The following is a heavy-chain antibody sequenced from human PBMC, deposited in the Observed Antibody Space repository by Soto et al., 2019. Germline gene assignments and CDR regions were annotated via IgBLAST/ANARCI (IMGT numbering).Heavy chain of an antibody. CDR1: GSTFSSYA. D-gene: IGHD3-3*01. CDR2: ISYDGSNK. V-gene: IGHV3-30-3*01. Sequence: GGSLRLSCAASGSTFSSYAMHWVRQAPGKGLEWVAVISYDGSNKYYADSVKGRFTISRDNSKNTLYLQMNSLRAEDTAVYYCRWSGRYYYYYGMDVWGQGTTVTVSS. J-gene: IGHJ6*02. CDR3: RWSGRYYYYYGMDV.